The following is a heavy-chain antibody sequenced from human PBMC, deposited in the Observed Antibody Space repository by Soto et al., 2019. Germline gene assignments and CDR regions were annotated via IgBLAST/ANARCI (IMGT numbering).Heavy chain of an antibody. V-gene: IGHV1-69*13. D-gene: IGHD3-3*01. CDR3: ARGPIRNKSNYFDY. J-gene: IGHJ4*02. CDR2: IIPIFGTA. Sequence: ASVKVSCKASGGTFSSYAISWVRQAPGQGLEWMGGIIPIFGTANYAQKFQGRVTITADESTSTAYMELSSLRSEDTAVYYCARGPIRNKSNYFDYWGQGTLVTVSS. CDR1: GGTFSSYA.